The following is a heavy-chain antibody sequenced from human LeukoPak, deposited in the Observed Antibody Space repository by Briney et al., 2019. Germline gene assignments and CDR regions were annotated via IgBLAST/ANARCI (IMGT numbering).Heavy chain of an antibody. CDR1: GGSIRSYS. J-gene: IGHJ4*02. V-gene: IGHV4-59*01. CDR2: LYYSGST. CDR3: AKDGREYSFDY. Sequence: PSETLSLTCTVSGGSIRSYSWGWIRQPPGKPLEWIGYLYYSGSTDYNPSLRSRVTISSDTSNNQFSLRLSSVTAADTAVYYCAKDGREYSFDYWGQGTLDTVSS.